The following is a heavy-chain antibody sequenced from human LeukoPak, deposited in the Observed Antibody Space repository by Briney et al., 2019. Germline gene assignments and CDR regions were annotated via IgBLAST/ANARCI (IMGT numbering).Heavy chain of an antibody. J-gene: IGHJ3*02. Sequence: SETLSLTCTVSGGSISSGSYYWSWIRQPAGKGLEWIGRIYTSGSTNYNPSLKSRVTISVDTSKNQFSLKLSSVTAADTAVYYCASDYGGNSGAFDIWGQGTMVTVSS. V-gene: IGHV4-61*02. CDR2: IYTSGST. CDR3: ASDYGGNSGAFDI. D-gene: IGHD4-23*01. CDR1: GGSISSGSYY.